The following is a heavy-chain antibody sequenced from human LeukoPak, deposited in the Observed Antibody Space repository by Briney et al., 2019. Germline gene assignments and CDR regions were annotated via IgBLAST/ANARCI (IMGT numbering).Heavy chain of an antibody. Sequence: PSETLSLTCTVSGGSISSYYWSWIRQPPGKGLEWIGYIHYSGGTNYNPSLKSRVTISVGTSKNQFSLKLSSVTAADTAVYYCARVGDYYGSGSYSGYFDYWGQGTLVTVSS. V-gene: IGHV4-59*01. CDR1: GGSISSYY. J-gene: IGHJ4*02. CDR2: IHYSGGT. CDR3: ARVGDYYGSGSYSGYFDY. D-gene: IGHD3-10*01.